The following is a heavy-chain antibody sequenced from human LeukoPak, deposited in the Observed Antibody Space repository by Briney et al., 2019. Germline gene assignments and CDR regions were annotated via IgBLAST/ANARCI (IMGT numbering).Heavy chain of an antibody. CDR2: IRYDGSDK. D-gene: IGHD5-18*01. V-gene: IGHV3-30*02. CDR1: GFTFRNYG. CDR3: AKEVHSYGYFDY. Sequence: GGSLRLSCAASGFTFRNYGMHWLRQAPGKGLEWVAFIRYDGSDKSYADSVKGRFTISRDNSRNTLYLQMNSLRAADTAVYYCAKEVHSYGYFDYWGQGTLVTVSS. J-gene: IGHJ4*02.